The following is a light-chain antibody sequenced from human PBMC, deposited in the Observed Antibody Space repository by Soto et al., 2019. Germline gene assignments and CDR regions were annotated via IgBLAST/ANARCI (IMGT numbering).Light chain of an antibody. J-gene: IGKJ2*01. CDR3: QQYNICTYT. CDR1: PSVSTW. V-gene: IGKV1-5*03. Sequence: DIQMTQSPSTLSASVGDRVTITCRASPSVSTWLAWYQQKPGKSPKLLIYKTSTLDSGGPSRFSASGSGTEFTLTVSSLQPDDFATYYCQQYNICTYTFGQGTKLEIK. CDR2: KTS.